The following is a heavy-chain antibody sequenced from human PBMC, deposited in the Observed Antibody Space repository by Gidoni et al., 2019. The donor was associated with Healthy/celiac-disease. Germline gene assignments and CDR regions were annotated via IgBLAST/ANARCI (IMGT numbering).Heavy chain of an antibody. V-gene: IGHV3-64D*06. CDR3: VKGVAARLWVWWFDP. Sequence: EVQLVESGGGLVQPGGSVRRSWSAPGLTFSSYAMPWVRQAPGKGLEYVSSISSNGGSTSYADSVKGRFTISRDNSKNTLYLQMSSLRAEDTAVYYCVKGVAARLWVWWFDPWGQGTLVTVSS. J-gene: IGHJ5*02. D-gene: IGHD6-6*01. CDR2: ISSNGGST. CDR1: GLTFSSYA.